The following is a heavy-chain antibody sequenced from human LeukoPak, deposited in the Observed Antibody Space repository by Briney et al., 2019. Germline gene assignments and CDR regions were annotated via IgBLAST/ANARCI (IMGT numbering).Heavy chain of an antibody. V-gene: IGHV1-2*02. CDR1: GYTFTGYY. CDR3: ARTGGIAVAGDGFDY. D-gene: IGHD6-19*01. CDR2: INPNSGGT. J-gene: IGHJ4*02. Sequence: ASVKVSCKASGYTFTGYYMHWVRQAPGQGLEWMGWINPNSGGTNYAQKFQGRVIMTRDTSISTAYMELSRLRSDDTAVYYCARTGGIAVAGDGFDYWGQGTLVTVSS.